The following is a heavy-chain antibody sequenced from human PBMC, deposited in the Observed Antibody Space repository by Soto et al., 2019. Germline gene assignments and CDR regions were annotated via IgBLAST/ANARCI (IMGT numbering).Heavy chain of an antibody. V-gene: IGHV1-18*01. D-gene: IGHD3-3*01. CDR1: GYTFTSYG. CDR2: ISAYNGNT. J-gene: IGHJ4*02. Sequence: QVQLVQSGAEVKKPGASVKVSCKASGYTFTSYGISWVRQAPGQGLEWMGWISAYNGNTNYAQKLQGRVTMTTDTSTSTAYMEPRSLRSDDTAVYYCARENDFWSGATSIDFDHWGQGTLVTVSS. CDR3: ARENDFWSGATSIDFDH.